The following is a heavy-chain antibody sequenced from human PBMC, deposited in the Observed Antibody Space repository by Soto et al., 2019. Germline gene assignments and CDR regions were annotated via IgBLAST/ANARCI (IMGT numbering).Heavy chain of an antibody. V-gene: IGHV4-59*01. Sequence: SETLSLTCTVSGGSISSYYWSWIRQPPGKGLEWIGYIYYSGSTNYNPSLKSRVTISVDTSKNQFSLKLSSVTAADTAVYYCARGLDSSGYYYYYYYGMDVWGQGTTVTVS. CDR3: ARGLDSSGYYYYYYYGMDV. CDR1: GGSISSYY. J-gene: IGHJ6*02. D-gene: IGHD3-22*01. CDR2: IYYSGST.